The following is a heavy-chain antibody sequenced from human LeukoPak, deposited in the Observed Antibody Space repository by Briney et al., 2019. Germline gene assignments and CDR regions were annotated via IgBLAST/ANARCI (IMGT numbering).Heavy chain of an antibody. CDR3: ARERGIAALNYFDY. J-gene: IGHJ4*02. D-gene: IGHD6-6*01. CDR1: GGSFSGYY. V-gene: IGHV4-34*01. CDR2: INHSGST. Sequence: SETLSLTCAVYGGSFSGYYWSWIRQPPGKGLEWIGEINHSGSTNYNPSLKSRVTISADTSKNQFSLKLSSVTAADTAVYYCARERGIAALNYFDYWGQGTLVAVSS.